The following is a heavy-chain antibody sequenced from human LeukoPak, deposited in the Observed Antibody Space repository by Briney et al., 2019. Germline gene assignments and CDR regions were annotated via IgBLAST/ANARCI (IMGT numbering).Heavy chain of an antibody. Sequence: GGSLRLSCVASGFTFGKYWMSWVRQAPGKGLEWVANIKLDGSEKNYVDSVKGRFTISRDNTKNSLYLQMNSLRAEDTAVFYCARDQYDTWSRRGNFDSWGQGTLVNVSS. CDR3: ARDQYDTWSRRGNFDS. D-gene: IGHD3-3*01. V-gene: IGHV3-7*03. CDR2: IKLDGSEK. CDR1: GFTFGKYW. J-gene: IGHJ4*02.